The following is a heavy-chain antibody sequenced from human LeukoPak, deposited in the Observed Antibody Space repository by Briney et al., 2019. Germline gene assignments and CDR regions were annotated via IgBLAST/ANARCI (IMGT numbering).Heavy chain of an antibody. CDR3: ATSNSRRYCSGGSCRSMNV. V-gene: IGHV4-61*02. CDR2: IYTSGST. J-gene: IGHJ6*03. CDR1: GGSISSGTYY. D-gene: IGHD2-15*01. Sequence: SQTLSLTCTVSGGSISSGTYYWSWIRQPAGRGLEWIGRIYTSGSTNYNLSLKSRVTMSVDTSKNQFSLKLSSVTAADTAVYYCATSNSRRYCSGGSCRSMNVWGKGTTVTISS.